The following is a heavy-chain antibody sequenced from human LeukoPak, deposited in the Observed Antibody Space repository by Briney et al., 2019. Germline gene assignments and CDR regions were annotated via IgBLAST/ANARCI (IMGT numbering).Heavy chain of an antibody. CDR1: GFSFSMYS. CDR2: ISDNGAVT. CDR3: AKVRDGYNYFDY. Sequence: PGGSLRLSCAASGFSFSMYSMSWIRQAPGKGLEWVSVISDNGAVTFYGDSVKGRFTISRDNSKNTLYLQMNSLRAEDTAVYYCAKVRDGYNYFDYWGQGTLVTVSS. D-gene: IGHD5-24*01. V-gene: IGHV3-23*01. J-gene: IGHJ4*02.